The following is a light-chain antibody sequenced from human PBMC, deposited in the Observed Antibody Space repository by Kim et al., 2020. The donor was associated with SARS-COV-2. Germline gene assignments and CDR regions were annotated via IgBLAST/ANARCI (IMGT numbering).Light chain of an antibody. V-gene: IGLV2-8*01. J-gene: IGLJ1*01. CDR2: EVS. CDR1: SSDVGGSNY. CDR3: SSYAGSNNV. Sequence: QSALTQPPSASGSPGQSVTISCTGTSSDVGGSNYVSWYQQPPGKAPKLMFYEVSKRPSGVPDRFSGSKSGNTASLTVSGLQAEDEADYYCSSYAGSNNVFGTGTKVTVL.